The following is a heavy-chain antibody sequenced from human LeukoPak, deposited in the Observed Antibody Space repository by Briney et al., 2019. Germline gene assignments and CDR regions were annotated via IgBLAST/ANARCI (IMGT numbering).Heavy chain of an antibody. Sequence: PETLSLTCTVSGGSFRTYYWNWIRQPAGKGLEWIGHIQIGGSTSYNPSLKSRVTMSLDTSKNQFSLKLSSVTAADTAVYYCARGDYFDPWGQGTLVTVSS. CDR3: ARGDYFDP. D-gene: IGHD4-11*01. CDR2: IQIGGST. J-gene: IGHJ5*02. V-gene: IGHV4-4*07. CDR1: GGSFRTYY.